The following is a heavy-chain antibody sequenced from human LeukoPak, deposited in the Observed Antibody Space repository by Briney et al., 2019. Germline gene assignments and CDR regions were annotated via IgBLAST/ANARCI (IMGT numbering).Heavy chain of an antibody. Sequence: GASVKVSCKASGGTFSSYAISWVRQAPGQGLEWMEGIIPIFGTANYAQKFQGRVTITTDESTSTAYMELSSLRSEDTAVYYCVVRGILRYYFDYWGQGTLVTVSS. J-gene: IGHJ4*02. CDR2: IIPIFGTA. V-gene: IGHV1-69*05. D-gene: IGHD6-13*01. CDR1: GGTFSSYA. CDR3: VVRGILRYYFDY.